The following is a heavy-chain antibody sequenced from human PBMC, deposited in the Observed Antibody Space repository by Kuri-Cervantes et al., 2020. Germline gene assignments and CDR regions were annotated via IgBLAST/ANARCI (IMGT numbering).Heavy chain of an antibody. Sequence: SVKVSCKASGGTFSSYVISWVRQAPGQGLEWMGGIIPIFGTANYAQKFQGRVTITTDESTSTAYMELSSLRSEDTAVYYCARDRGERSGYYYYMDVWGKGTTVTVSS. CDR1: GGTFSSYV. V-gene: IGHV1-69*05. D-gene: IGHD3-16*01. J-gene: IGHJ6*03. CDR3: ARDRGERSGYYYYMDV. CDR2: IIPIFGTA.